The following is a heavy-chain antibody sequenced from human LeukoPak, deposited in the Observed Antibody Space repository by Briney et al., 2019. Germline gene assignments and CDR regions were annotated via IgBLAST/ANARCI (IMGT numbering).Heavy chain of an antibody. CDR1: GFTFSASW. CDR3: ARGTTWSFDY. J-gene: IGHJ4*02. V-gene: IGHV3-74*01. CDR2: IKGDGTTT. D-gene: IGHD2/OR15-2a*01. Sequence: SGGSLRLSCAASGFTFSASWMFWVRQAPGKGLVWVSYIKGDGTTTTYADSVKGRFTISRDNAKNTLYLQMNSLRAEDTAVYYCARGTTWSFDYWGQGTLVTVSS.